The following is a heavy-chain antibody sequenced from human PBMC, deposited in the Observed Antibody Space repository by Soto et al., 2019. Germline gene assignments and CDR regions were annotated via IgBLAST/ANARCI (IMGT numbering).Heavy chain of an antibody. CDR2: IIPLHNTS. CDR3: AIWSNWNPLYYRGMDV. D-gene: IGHD1-20*01. V-gene: IGHV1-69*06. CDR1: GGAFTNYS. Sequence: QVQLLQSGAEVKKPGSSVKVSCKVSGGAFTNYSLTWVRHAPGQGLEWLGGIIPLHNTSNYSLKLLGRGSVTADISSNTVYMHLSGLTSDDTATYYCAIWSNWNPLYYRGMDVWGQGTTVTVSS. J-gene: IGHJ6*02.